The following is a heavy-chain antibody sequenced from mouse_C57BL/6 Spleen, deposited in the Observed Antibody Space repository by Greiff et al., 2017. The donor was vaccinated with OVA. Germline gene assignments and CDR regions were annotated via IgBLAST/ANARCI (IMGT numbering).Heavy chain of an antibody. Sequence: QVQLQQPGAELVRPGSSVKLSCKASGYTFTSYWMHWVKQRPIQGLEWIGNIDPSDSETHYNQKFKDKATLTVDKSSSTAYMQLSSLTSEDSAVYYCARGGWLQQRNMDYWGQGTSVTVSS. V-gene: IGHV1-52*01. J-gene: IGHJ4*01. CDR2: IDPSDSET. CDR3: ARGGWLQQRNMDY. CDR1: GYTFTSYW. D-gene: IGHD2-3*01.